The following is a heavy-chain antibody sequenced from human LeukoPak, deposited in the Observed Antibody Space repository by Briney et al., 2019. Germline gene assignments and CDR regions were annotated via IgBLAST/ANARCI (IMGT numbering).Heavy chain of an antibody. D-gene: IGHD5-24*01. J-gene: IGHJ3*02. Sequence: GGSLRLSCAASGFTFSTYAMSWVRQAPGKGLEWVSAISGSGDITHYADSVKGRFTISRDNSKNTLYLQMISLRADDAALYYCAKDRGDGYNFNPFDIWGQGTTVTVSS. CDR2: ISGSGDIT. CDR3: AKDRGDGYNFNPFDI. V-gene: IGHV3-23*01. CDR1: GFTFSTYA.